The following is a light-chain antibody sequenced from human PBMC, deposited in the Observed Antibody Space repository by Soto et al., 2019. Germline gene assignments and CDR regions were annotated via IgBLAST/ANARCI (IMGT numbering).Light chain of an antibody. J-gene: IGKJ1*01. CDR2: KAS. V-gene: IGKV1-5*03. CDR3: QQYNSYRA. CDR1: QSIDTW. Sequence: DIQMTQSHSTLSASVGDRVTITCRASQSIDTWLAWHQQKPGQVPKLLISKASSLESGVPSRFSGSGSGTEFTLTISSLKPDDSATYYCQQYNSYRAFCQGTKVDIK.